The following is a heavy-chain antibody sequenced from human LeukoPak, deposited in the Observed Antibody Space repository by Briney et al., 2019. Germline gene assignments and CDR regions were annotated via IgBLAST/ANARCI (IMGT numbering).Heavy chain of an antibody. CDR3: ARGYYGGAVDS. CDR2: MYTNGES. V-gene: IGHV4-4*07. Sequence: SETLSLTCTVSRGSINNQYWSWIRQPAGKGLEWIGRMYTNGESDYNPSLKSRVAMSVDTSKSQFSLKLNYMTAADTALYYCARGYYGGAVDSWGQGILVIVSS. CDR1: RGSINNQY. D-gene: IGHD3-16*01. J-gene: IGHJ4*02.